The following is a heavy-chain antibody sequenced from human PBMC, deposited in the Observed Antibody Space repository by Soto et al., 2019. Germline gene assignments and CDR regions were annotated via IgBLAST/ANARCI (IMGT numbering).Heavy chain of an antibody. J-gene: IGHJ1*01. CDR1: GFTFSSYA. CDR3: AKGVPGIAVAGTGYFQH. CDR2: ISGSGGST. D-gene: IGHD6-19*01. Sequence: GSLRLSCAASGFTFSSYAISWVRQAPGKGLEWVSVISGSGGSTYYADSVKGRFTISRDNSKNTLYLQMNSLRAGDTAVYYCAKGVPGIAVAGTGYFQHWGQGTLVTVSS. V-gene: IGHV3-23*01.